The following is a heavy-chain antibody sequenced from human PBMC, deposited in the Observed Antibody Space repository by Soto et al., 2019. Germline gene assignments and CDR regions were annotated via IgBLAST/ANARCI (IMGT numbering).Heavy chain of an antibody. CDR2: IYHSGST. D-gene: IGHD3-16*02. CDR3: ARGGAAYVWGSYRSLPYYFDY. V-gene: IGHV4-30-2*01. Sequence: QLQLQESGSGLVKPSQTLSLTCAVSGGSISSGGYSWSWIRQPPGKGLEWIGYIYHSGSTYYNPSLKSRVTISVDRSKNQFSLKLSSVTAADTAVYYCARGGAAYVWGSYRSLPYYFDYWGQGTLVTVSS. CDR1: GGSISSGGYS. J-gene: IGHJ4*02.